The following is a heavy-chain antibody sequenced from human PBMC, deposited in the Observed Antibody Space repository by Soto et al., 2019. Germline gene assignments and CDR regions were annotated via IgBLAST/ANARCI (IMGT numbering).Heavy chain of an antibody. D-gene: IGHD3-22*01. Sequence: QVQLVESGGGVVQPGRSLRLSCAASGFTFSSYGMHWVRQAPGKGLEWVAVIWYDGSNKYYADSVKGPFTISRDNSKNTVYLRMNSLRAEDTAVYYSARPLAPYDSSGSRSFQHWGQGTLVTVSS. CDR1: GFTFSSYG. CDR2: IWYDGSNK. V-gene: IGHV3-33*01. CDR3: ARPLAPYDSSGSRSFQH. J-gene: IGHJ1*01.